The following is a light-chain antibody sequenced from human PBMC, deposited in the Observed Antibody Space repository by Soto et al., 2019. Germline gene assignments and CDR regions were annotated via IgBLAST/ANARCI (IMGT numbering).Light chain of an antibody. Sequence: EIVLTQSPATLSLSPGERATLSCRASQRISGFLAWYQQKPGQAPKLLIYDASNRAIGIPARFSGSGSGTDFTLTIIRLEPEDFSGYYCQQRLNWITFGQGTRLEIK. J-gene: IGKJ5*01. CDR3: QQRLNWIT. V-gene: IGKV3-11*01. CDR1: QRISGF. CDR2: DAS.